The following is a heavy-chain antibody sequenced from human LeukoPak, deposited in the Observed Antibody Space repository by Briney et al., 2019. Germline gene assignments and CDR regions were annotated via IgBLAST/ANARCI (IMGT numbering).Heavy chain of an antibody. J-gene: IGHJ4*02. CDR3: GSQNRGLDPVDY. Sequence: SQTLSLTCTVSGGSISSGSYYWSWIRQPPGKGLEWIGEINHSGSTNYNPSLKSRVTISVDTSKNQFSLKLSSVTAADTAVYYCGSQNRGLDPVDYGGQGTRVTVSS. CDR2: INHSGST. D-gene: IGHD1-14*01. CDR1: GGSISSGSYY. V-gene: IGHV4-39*07.